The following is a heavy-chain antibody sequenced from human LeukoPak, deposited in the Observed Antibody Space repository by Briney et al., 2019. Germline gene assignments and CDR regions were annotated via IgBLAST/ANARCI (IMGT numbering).Heavy chain of an antibody. CDR1: GYTFTSYA. Sequence: ASVKVSCKASGYTFTSYAMHWVRQAPGQRLEWMGWINAGNGNTKYSQKFQGRVTITRDTSASTAYMELSSLRSEDTAVYYCARDRGAYYYGSGSYSTWGQGTLVTVSS. D-gene: IGHD3-10*01. CDR2: INAGNGNT. CDR3: ARDRGAYYYGSGSYST. J-gene: IGHJ5*02. V-gene: IGHV1-3*01.